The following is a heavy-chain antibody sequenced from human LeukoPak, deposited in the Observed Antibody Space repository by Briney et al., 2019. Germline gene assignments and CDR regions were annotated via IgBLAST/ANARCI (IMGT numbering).Heavy chain of an antibody. V-gene: IGHV4-34*01. CDR2: INHSGST. J-gene: IGHJ6*02. Sequence: SETLSLTCAVYGGSFSGYYWSWIRQPPGKGLEWIGEINHSGSTNYNPSLKSRVTISVDTSKNQFSLKLSSVTAADTAVYYCAIEGSSSDYYYGMDVWGQGTTVTVSS. D-gene: IGHD6-6*01. CDR1: GGSFSGYY. CDR3: AIEGSSSDYYYGMDV.